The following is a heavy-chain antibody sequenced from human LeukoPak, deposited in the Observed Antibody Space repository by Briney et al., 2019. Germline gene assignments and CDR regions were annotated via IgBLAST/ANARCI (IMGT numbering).Heavy chain of an antibody. CDR1: GYSISSGYY. CDR2: IYHSGST. CDR3: ARDSAHIREVRFFGY. V-gene: IGHV4-38-2*02. J-gene: IGHJ4*02. Sequence: SETLSLTCTVSGYSISSGYYWGWIRQPPGKGLEWIGSIYHSGSTYYNPSFKSRVTISVDTSKNQFSLKLSSVTAADTAVYYCARDSAHIREVRFFGYWGQGTLVTVSS. D-gene: IGHD3-3*01.